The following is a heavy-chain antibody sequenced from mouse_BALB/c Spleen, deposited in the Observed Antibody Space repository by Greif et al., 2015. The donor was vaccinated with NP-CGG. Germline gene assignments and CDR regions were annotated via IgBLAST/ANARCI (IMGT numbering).Heavy chain of an antibody. CDR3: VKERDYGNLFSY. CDR2: INPCNDGT. V-gene: IGHV1-14*01. CDR1: GYTFTSYV. D-gene: IGHD2-1*01. Sequence: VQLQQSGPELVKPGASVKMSCKASGYTFTSYVMHWVKQKPGQGLEWIGYINPCNDGTKYNEKFKGKATLTSDKSSSTAYIWRSSLCSVNSAVYIGVKERDYGNLFSYWGQGTLVTLSA. J-gene: IGHJ3*01.